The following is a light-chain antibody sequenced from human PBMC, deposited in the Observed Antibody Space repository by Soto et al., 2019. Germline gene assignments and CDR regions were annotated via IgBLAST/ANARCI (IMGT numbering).Light chain of an antibody. Sequence: EILLTQSPGTLSLSPGERATLSCRASQSVRNSYLAWYQQKPRQAPRLLIFGASGRATGIPDRFRGSGSGTDFTLTISRLEPEDFAVYYCQQYGSSPYTVGQGTKLEI. J-gene: IGKJ2*01. CDR2: GAS. CDR1: QSVRNSY. V-gene: IGKV3-20*01. CDR3: QQYGSSPYT.